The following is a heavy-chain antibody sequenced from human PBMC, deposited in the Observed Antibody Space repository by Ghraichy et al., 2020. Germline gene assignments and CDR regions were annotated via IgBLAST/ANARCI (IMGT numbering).Heavy chain of an antibody. D-gene: IGHD5-18*01. Sequence: GGSLRLSCAASGFTFSIYAMTWVRQAPGKGLEWVSTISGSGGGTYYADSVKGRFTISRDNSKNTLYLQMNSLRAEDTAVYYCAKDLHNYGPFDYWGQGTLVTVSS. V-gene: IGHV3-23*01. J-gene: IGHJ4*02. CDR1: GFTFSIYA. CDR3: AKDLHNYGPFDY. CDR2: ISGSGGGT.